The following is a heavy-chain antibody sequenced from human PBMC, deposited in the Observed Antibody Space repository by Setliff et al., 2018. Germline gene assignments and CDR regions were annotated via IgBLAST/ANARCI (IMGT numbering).Heavy chain of an antibody. CDR2: IDQSGST. Sequence: SETLSLTCAVYGDSFSGYFWTWIRQPPGKGLEWIGDIDQSGSTNYNPSLKSRLAISVDTSKNQFSLSLSSVTAADTAVYYCAGGAFGSRWYVRPWFDPWGQGTLVTAPQ. CDR3: AGGAFGSRWYVRPWFDP. CDR1: GDSFSGYF. V-gene: IGHV4-34*01. J-gene: IGHJ5*02. D-gene: IGHD6-13*01.